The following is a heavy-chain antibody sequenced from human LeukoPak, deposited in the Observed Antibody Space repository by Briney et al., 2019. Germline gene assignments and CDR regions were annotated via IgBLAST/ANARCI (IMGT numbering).Heavy chain of an antibody. V-gene: IGHV4-39*01. CDR1: GGSISSSSYY. CDR2: IYYSGST. Sequence: SETLSLTCTVSGGSISSSSYYWGWIRQPPGKGLEWIGSIYYSGSTYYNPSLKRRVTISADTSKNQFSLKLSPVTAADTAVYYCARLNDYGDYPHYYYYMDVWGKGTAVTVSS. J-gene: IGHJ6*03. D-gene: IGHD4-17*01. CDR3: ARLNDYGDYPHYYYYMDV.